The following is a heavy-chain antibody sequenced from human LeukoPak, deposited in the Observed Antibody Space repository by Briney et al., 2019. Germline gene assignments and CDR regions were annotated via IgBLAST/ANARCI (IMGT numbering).Heavy chain of an antibody. V-gene: IGHV1-8*01. J-gene: IGHJ4*02. D-gene: IGHD3-16*02. CDR3: ASGTYRGSY. Sequence: ASVKVSRKAPRYTPTSYNIYTVRQTTRQRFEWMGWMNPNSGNTGYAQKFQGRVTMTRNTSISTAYMELSSLISEDTAVYYCASGTYRGSYWGQGTLVTVSS. CDR2: MNPNSGNT. CDR1: RYTPTSYN.